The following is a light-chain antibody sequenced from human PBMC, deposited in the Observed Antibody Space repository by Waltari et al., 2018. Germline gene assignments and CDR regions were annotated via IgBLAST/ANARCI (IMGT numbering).Light chain of an antibody. CDR1: GSNIGRNY. CDR2: DND. CDR3: GTWDSSLTAEA. Sequence: QSVLTQPPSLSAAPGQKVTISCSGSGSNIGRNYVSWYRQLPGTAPQLLIYDNDRLPSGIPDRVSGSKSGTSAPLDITGLQTGDEADYYCGTWDSSLTAEAFGGGTKLTVL. J-gene: IGLJ2*01. V-gene: IGLV1-51*01.